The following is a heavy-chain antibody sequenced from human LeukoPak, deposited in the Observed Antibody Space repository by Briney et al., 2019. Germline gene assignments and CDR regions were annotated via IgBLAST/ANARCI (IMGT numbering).Heavy chain of an antibody. D-gene: IGHD5-24*01. CDR1: GYTFTGYY. V-gene: IGHV1-69*13. CDR3: ARVDGYTLDF. Sequence: GASVKVSCKASGYTFTGYYMHWVRQAPGQGLEWMGGIIPIFGTANYAQKFQGRVTITADESTSTAYMELSSLRSEDTAVYYCARVDGYTLDFWGQGTLVTVSS. J-gene: IGHJ4*02. CDR2: IIPIFGTA.